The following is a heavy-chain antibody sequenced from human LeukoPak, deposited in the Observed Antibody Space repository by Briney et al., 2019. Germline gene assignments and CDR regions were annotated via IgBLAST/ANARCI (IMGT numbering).Heavy chain of an antibody. Sequence: GGTLRLSCSVSGFTFSSYDMSWVRQAPGKGLEWVSAIIGSGGSTYYADSVKGRFTISRDNSKNTLYLQMNSLRAEDTAVYYCARDYYDSSGYIVFDYWGQGTLVTVSS. J-gene: IGHJ4*02. CDR2: IIGSGGST. CDR3: ARDYYDSSGYIVFDY. D-gene: IGHD3-22*01. V-gene: IGHV3-23*01. CDR1: GFTFSSYD.